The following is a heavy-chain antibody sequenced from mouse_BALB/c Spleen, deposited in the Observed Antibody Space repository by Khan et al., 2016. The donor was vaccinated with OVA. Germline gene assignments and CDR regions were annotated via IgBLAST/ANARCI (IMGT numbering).Heavy chain of an antibody. Sequence: QIQLVQSGPELKKPGETVRISCKASGYTFTTAGMQWVQKMPGKGLKWIGWINTHSGVPKYAEDFKGRFVFSLETSASTAYLQITNLKNEDTATYFCAREEAAFYRNGGGAMDSWGQGTSVTVSS. D-gene: IGHD2-5*01. J-gene: IGHJ4*01. CDR1: GYTFTTAG. CDR2: INTHSGVP. V-gene: IGHV9-4*02. CDR3: AREEAAFYRNGGGAMDS.